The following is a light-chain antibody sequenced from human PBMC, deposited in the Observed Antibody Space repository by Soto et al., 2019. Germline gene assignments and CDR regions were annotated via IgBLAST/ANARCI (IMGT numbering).Light chain of an antibody. CDR3: QQYGSSPWT. CDR1: QSVSSN. Sequence: EIVMTQSPATLSVFPGERATLSCRASQSVSSNLAWYQQKPGQAPRPLIYGASSRAIGIPDRFSGSGSGTDFTLTISRLEPEDFAVYYCQQYGSSPWTFGQGTKV. CDR2: GAS. V-gene: IGKV3-20*01. J-gene: IGKJ1*01.